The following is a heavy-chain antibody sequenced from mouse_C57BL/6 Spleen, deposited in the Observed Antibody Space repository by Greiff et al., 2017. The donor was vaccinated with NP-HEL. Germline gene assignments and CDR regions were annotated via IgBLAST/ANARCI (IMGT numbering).Heavy chain of an antibody. Sequence: DVKLVESGGGLVKPGGSLKLSCAASGFTFSSYAMSWVRQTPEKRLEWVATISDGGSYTYYPDNVKGRFTISRDNAKNNLYLQMSHLKSEDTAMYYCARDLDTTAYYYAMDYWGQGTSVTVSS. CDR1: GFTFSSYA. D-gene: IGHD1-2*01. CDR3: ARDLDTTAYYYAMDY. V-gene: IGHV5-4*01. CDR2: ISDGGSYT. J-gene: IGHJ4*01.